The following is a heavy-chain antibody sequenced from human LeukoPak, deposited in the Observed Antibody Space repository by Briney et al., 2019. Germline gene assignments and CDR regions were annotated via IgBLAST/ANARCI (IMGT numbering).Heavy chain of an antibody. CDR1: GFTFSNCA. J-gene: IGHJ4*02. CDR2: MSSGGTYI. D-gene: IGHD2-15*01. V-gene: IGHV3-21*01. Sequence: GGSLRLSCTASGFTFSNCAMTWVRQAPGEGLEWVSSMSSGGTYIYYADSVRGRFTISRDNAKNSLYLVMNSLRAEDTATYYCARDRLTGASRVFVVQWGQGTLVTVSS. CDR3: ARDRLTGASRVFVVQ.